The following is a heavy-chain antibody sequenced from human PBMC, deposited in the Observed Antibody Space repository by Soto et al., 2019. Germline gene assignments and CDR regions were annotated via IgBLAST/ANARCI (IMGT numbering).Heavy chain of an antibody. CDR1: GFTFSSYW. CDR2: IKQDGSEK. V-gene: IGHV3-7*04. J-gene: IGHJ6*02. D-gene: IGHD3-22*01. CDR3: AREKRLYYYDSSGYQDYYYYGMDV. Sequence: GGSLRLSCAASGFTFSSYWMSWVRQAPGKGLEWVANIKQDGSEKYYVDSVKGRFTISRDNAKNSLYLQMNSLRAEDTAVYYCAREKRLYYYDSSGYQDYYYYGMDVWGQGTTVTVSS.